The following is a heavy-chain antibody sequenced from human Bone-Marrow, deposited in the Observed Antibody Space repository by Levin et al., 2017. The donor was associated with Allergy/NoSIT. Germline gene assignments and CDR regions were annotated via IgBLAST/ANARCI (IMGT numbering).Heavy chain of an antibody. D-gene: IGHD3/OR15-3a*01. V-gene: IGHV1-2*02. CDR2: VNPDSGGT. CDR3: ARDPGLMLFGVGFSYGMDV. J-gene: IGHJ6*02. CDR1: GYTFTNYY. Sequence: ASVKVSCKTSGYTFTNYYIHWVRQAPGQGLEWMGWVNPDSGGTNSAQKFQGRFTMARDKSTRTAYMELSSLKSDDTAVYYCARDPGLMLFGVGFSYGMDVWGPGATVIVSS.